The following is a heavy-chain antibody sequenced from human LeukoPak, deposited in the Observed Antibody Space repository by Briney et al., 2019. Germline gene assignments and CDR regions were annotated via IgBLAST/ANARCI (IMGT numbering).Heavy chain of an antibody. CDR3: ARSPGYCSGGSCYDWFDP. CDR1: GGTFSSYA. V-gene: IGHV1-69*13. D-gene: IGHD2-15*01. Sequence: SVKVSCKASGGTFSSYAISWVRQAPGRGLEWMGGIIPIFGTANYAQKFQGRVTITADESTSTAYMELSSLRSEDTAVYYCARSPGYCSGGSCYDWFDPWGQGTLVTVSS. J-gene: IGHJ5*02. CDR2: IIPIFGTA.